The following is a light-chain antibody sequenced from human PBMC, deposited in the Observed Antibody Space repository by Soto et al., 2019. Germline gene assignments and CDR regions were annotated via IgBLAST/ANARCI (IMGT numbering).Light chain of an antibody. J-gene: IGLJ2*01. CDR3: QSYDSSLSGVV. V-gene: IGLV1-40*01. CDR1: SSNIGAGYD. Sequence: QAVVTQPPSVSGAPGQRVTISCTWSSSNIGAGYDVHWYQQLPGTAPKLLIYGNSKRPSGVPDRFSRSKSGTSASLAITGLQAEDEADYYCQSYDSSLSGVVFGGGTKLTVL. CDR2: GNS.